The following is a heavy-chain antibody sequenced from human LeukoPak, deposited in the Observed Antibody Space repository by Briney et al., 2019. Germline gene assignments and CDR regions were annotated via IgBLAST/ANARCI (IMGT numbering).Heavy chain of an antibody. CDR3: ARRSTKENGFDF. CDR2: VYYSGST. J-gene: IGHJ4*02. D-gene: IGHD1-1*01. V-gene: IGHV4-61*01. Sequence: SETLSLTCTVSGGSVSSASYYWSWIRRPPGKGLEWIGYVYYSGSTNYNPSLKSRVTVSVDTSKNQFSLKLTSVTAADTAVYYCARRSTKENGFDFWGQGTLVTVSS. CDR1: GGSVSSASYY.